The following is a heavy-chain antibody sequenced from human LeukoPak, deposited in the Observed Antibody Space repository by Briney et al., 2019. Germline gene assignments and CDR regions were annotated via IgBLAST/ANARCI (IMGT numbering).Heavy chain of an antibody. Sequence: GGSLRLSCAASGFTFSSYAMSWVRQAPGKGLEWVSAISGSGGSTYYADSVKGRFTISRDNSKNTLYLQMNSLKTEDTAVYYCTRLYLSGYHDAFDIWGQGTMVTVSS. J-gene: IGHJ3*02. CDR1: GFTFSSYA. CDR2: ISGSGGST. CDR3: TRLYLSGYHDAFDI. D-gene: IGHD3-10*01. V-gene: IGHV3-23*01.